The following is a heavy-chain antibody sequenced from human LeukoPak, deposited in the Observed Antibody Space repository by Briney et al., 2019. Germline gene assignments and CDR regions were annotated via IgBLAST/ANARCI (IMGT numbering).Heavy chain of an antibody. CDR1: GGSISSYY. CDR3: ARETSSGYRYYFAY. J-gene: IGHJ4*02. D-gene: IGHD3-22*01. V-gene: IGHV4-4*07. CDR2: IYTSGST. Sequence: SETRLLTCTVSGGSISSYYWSWIRQPAGKGLEWIGRIYTSGSTNYNPSLKSRVTISVDKSKNQFPLKLSSVTAADTAVYYCARETSSGYRYYFAYWGRGSLVTVSS.